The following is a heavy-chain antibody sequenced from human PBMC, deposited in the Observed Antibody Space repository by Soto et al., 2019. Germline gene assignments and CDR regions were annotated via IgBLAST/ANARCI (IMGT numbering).Heavy chain of an antibody. CDR1: GGSISSSSYY. V-gene: IGHV4-39*01. D-gene: IGHD3-3*02. J-gene: IGHJ5*02. Sequence: QLQLQESGPGLVRPSETLSLTCTVSGGSISSSSYYWGWIRQPPGKGLGWIGSIYYSGSTYYNPSLKSRVTISVDTSKNQFSLKLSSVTAADTAVYYCASPKIAFYNWFDPWGQGTLVTVSS. CDR3: ASPKIAFYNWFDP. CDR2: IYYSGST.